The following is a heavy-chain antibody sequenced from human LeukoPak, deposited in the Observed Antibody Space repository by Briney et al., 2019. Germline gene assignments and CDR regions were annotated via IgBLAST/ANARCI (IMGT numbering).Heavy chain of an antibody. D-gene: IGHD2-2*01. CDR2: ISSSSSYI. Sequence: GGSLRLSCAASGFTFSSYSMNWVRQAPGKGLEWVSSISSSSSYIYYADSVKGRFTISRDNAKNSLYLQMNSLRAEDTAVYYCARRYCSSTSCTLDYWGPGTLVTVSS. CDR3: ARRYCSSTSCTLDY. CDR1: GFTFSSYS. J-gene: IGHJ4*02. V-gene: IGHV3-21*01.